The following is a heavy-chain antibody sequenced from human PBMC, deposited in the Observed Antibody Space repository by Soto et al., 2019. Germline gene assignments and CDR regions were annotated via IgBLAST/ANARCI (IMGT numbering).Heavy chain of an antibody. J-gene: IGHJ5*02. CDR3: ARGYDWFDP. CDR2: IYYSGST. Sequence: SETLSLTCTVSGDSISSSYWSWIRQPPGKGLEWIGYIYYSGSTNYNPSLKSRVTISLATSKNQFSLKVSSVTAADTAVYYCARGYDWFDPWGQGTLVTVSS. V-gene: IGHV4-59*01. D-gene: IGHD5-12*01. CDR1: GDSISSSY.